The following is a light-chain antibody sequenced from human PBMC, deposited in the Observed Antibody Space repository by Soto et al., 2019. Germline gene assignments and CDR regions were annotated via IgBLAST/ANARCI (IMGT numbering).Light chain of an antibody. Sequence: QSALTQPPSASGSPGQSVTISCTGTSSDVGGYNYVSWYQQHPGKAPKLMIYEVSKRPSGVPDRFSGSKSGNTASLTVSGLQAEDEADYYCSSYAGSTTPLFGGGTKVTVL. CDR1: SSDVGGYNY. V-gene: IGLV2-8*01. J-gene: IGLJ2*01. CDR3: SSYAGSTTPL. CDR2: EVS.